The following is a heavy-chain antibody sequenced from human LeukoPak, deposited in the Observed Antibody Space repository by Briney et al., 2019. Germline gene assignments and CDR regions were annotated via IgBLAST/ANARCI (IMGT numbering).Heavy chain of an antibody. CDR3: ARGRKPSGYYYYMDS. V-gene: IGHV3-30*04. J-gene: IGHJ6*03. CDR1: GFTFSSSA. Sequence: GGSLRLSCAASGFTFSSSAMHWVRQAPGKGLEWVAAISYDEYYADSVKGRFTISRDNSKNTLYLHMNSLSVDDTTVHYCARGRKPSGYYYYMDSWGKGTTVTV. CDR2: ISYDE.